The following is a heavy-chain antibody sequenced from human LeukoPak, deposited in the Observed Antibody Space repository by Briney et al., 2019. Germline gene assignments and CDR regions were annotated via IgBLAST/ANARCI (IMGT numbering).Heavy chain of an antibody. Sequence: SETLSLTCTVSGYSISSGYYWGWIRQPPGKGLEWIGSIYHSGSTYYNPSLKSRVTISVDTSKNQFSLKLSSVTAADTAVYYCARDRSGSSLFDYWGQGTLVTVSS. CDR3: ARDRSGSSLFDY. J-gene: IGHJ4*02. CDR1: GYSISSGYY. D-gene: IGHD3-10*01. CDR2: IYHSGST. V-gene: IGHV4-38-2*02.